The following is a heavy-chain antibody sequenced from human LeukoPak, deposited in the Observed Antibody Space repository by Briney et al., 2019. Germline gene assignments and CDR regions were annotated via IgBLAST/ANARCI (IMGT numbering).Heavy chain of an antibody. CDR3: ARMGVSYYYESTNYYPVAFDV. J-gene: IGHJ3*01. V-gene: IGHV4-38-2*01. Sequence: SSETLSHTCGVSGYYISRGYHWGWIRQPPGKGLEWIGAIFHSGSIYYTPSLKSRVTFSVDTSMSQFSLRLNSVTDAVTAMYNCARMGVSYYYESTNYYPVAFDVWGQGTMVTVSS. CDR2: IFHSGSI. D-gene: IGHD3-22*01. CDR1: GYYISRGYH.